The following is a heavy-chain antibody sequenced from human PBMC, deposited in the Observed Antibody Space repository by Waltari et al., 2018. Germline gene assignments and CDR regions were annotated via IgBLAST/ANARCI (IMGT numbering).Heavy chain of an antibody. CDR3: ARGGYTPTLIDY. V-gene: IGHV4-59*01. D-gene: IGHD6-13*01. Sequence: QVQLQESGPGLVKPSETLSLTCPVSGGSISSYYWSWIRQPPGKGLEWIGYIYYSGSTNYNPSLKSRVTISVDTSKNQFSLKLSSVTAADTAVYYCARGGYTPTLIDYWGQGTLVTVSS. CDR2: IYYSGST. J-gene: IGHJ4*02. CDR1: GGSISSYY.